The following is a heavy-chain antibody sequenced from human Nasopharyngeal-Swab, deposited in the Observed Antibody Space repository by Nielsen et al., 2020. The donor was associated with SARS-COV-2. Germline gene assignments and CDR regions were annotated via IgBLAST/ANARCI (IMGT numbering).Heavy chain of an antibody. J-gene: IGHJ6*02. V-gene: IGHV3-66*01. D-gene: IGHD6-13*01. Sequence: GGSLRLSCAASGFTVSSNYMHWVRQAPGEGLEWVSAFYSGGTTYYADSVKGRVTISRDNSKNTLYLQMNSLRAEDTAVYYCAKDFVGQQTDYYYGMDVWGQGTTVTVSS. CDR1: GFTVSSNY. CDR2: FYSGGTT. CDR3: AKDFVGQQTDYYYGMDV.